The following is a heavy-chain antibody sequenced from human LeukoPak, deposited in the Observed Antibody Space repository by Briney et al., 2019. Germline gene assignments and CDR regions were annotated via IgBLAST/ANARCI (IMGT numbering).Heavy chain of an antibody. V-gene: IGHV1-69*04. CDR1: GGTFSSYA. D-gene: IGHD4-17*01. J-gene: IGHJ4*02. Sequence: SVKVSCKASGGTFSSYAISWVRQAPGQGLEWMGRIIPIDGITNYAQKFQGRVTITADKSTSTAYMELSSLRSEDTAVYYCASLDGDYLGWGQGTLVTVSS. CDR3: ASLDGDYLG. CDR2: IIPIDGIT.